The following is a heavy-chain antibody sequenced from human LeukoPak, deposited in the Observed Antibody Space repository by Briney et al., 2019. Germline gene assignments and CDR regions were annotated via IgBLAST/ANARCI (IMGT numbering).Heavy chain of an antibody. Sequence: GKSQRLSCVASGFTFSRFNMHWVRQAPGKGLEWVALIWYDGTDTYYADSVKGRFTISRDDSKKTIYLQMNSLRAEDTAFYYCARGFLDFDFWGHGTLVTVSS. CDR1: GFTFSRFN. V-gene: IGHV3-33*01. CDR3: ARGFLDFDF. J-gene: IGHJ4*01. D-gene: IGHD3-3*01. CDR2: IWYDGTDT.